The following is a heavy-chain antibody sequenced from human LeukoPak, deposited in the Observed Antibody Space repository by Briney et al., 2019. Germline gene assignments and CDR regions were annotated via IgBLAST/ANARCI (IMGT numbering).Heavy chain of an antibody. Sequence: SETLSLTCTVSGGSISSYYWSWIRQPPGKGLEWIGYTYYSGSTNYNPSLKSRVTISVDTSKNQFSLKLSSVTAADTAVYYCARHDDSRAHFDYWGQGTLVTVSS. CDR2: TYYSGST. D-gene: IGHD3-22*01. V-gene: IGHV4-59*08. CDR1: GGSISSYY. J-gene: IGHJ4*02. CDR3: ARHDDSRAHFDY.